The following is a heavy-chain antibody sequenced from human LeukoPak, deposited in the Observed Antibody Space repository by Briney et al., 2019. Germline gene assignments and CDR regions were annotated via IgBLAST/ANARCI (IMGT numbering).Heavy chain of an antibody. D-gene: IGHD2-21*01. CDR1: GFTVRSNY. Sequence: GGSLRLSWAASGFTVRSNYMSWVRQAPGKGLEWVSGISGSGSNTYYADSVKGRFTISRDNSKNTLYLQMNSLRAEDTAVYYCAKGMVVIATRPTWDYWGQGTLVTVSS. J-gene: IGHJ4*02. CDR3: AKGMVVIATRPTWDY. CDR2: ISGSGSNT. V-gene: IGHV3-23*01.